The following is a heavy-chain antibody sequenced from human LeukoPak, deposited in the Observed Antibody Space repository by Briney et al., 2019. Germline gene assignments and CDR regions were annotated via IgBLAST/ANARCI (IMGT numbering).Heavy chain of an antibody. CDR2: IRYDGTNK. J-gene: IGHJ6*03. Sequence: PGGSLRLSCAASGFTFSNYGMHWVRQAPGKGLEWVAFIRYDGTNKYYADSVKGRFTISRDNSKNTLYLQMNSLRAEDTAVYYCAKGPRVSHYDILTGYYGSYYYMDVWGKGTTVTISS. D-gene: IGHD3-9*01. CDR3: AKGPRVSHYDILTGYYGSYYYMDV. V-gene: IGHV3-30*02. CDR1: GFTFSNYG.